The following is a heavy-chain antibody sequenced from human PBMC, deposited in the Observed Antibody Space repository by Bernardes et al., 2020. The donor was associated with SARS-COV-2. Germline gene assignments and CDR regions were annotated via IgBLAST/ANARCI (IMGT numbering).Heavy chain of an antibody. CDR3: ALSYVSSGYYSDAFDI. D-gene: IGHD3-22*01. CDR1: GFSLSTSGVG. V-gene: IGHV2-5*02. CDR2: IYWDDDK. Sequence: SGPTLVKPTQTLTLTCTFSGFSLSTSGVGVGWIRQPPGKALAWLALIYWDDDKRYSPSLKSRLTITKDTSKNQVVLTMTNMDPVDTATYYCALSYVSSGYYSDAFDIWGQGTMVTVSS. J-gene: IGHJ3*02.